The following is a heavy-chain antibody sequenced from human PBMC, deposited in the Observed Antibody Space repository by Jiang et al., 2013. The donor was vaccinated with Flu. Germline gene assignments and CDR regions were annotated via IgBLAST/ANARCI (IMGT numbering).Heavy chain of an antibody. CDR3: ARGLYDYVWGSYRKYYYYYMDV. CDR2: INHSGST. D-gene: IGHD3-16*02. V-gene: IGHV4-34*01. Sequence: VLLKPSETLSLTCAVYGGSFSGYYWSWIRQPPGKGLEWIGEINHSGSTNYNPSLKSRVTISVDTSKNQFSLKLSSVTAADTAVYYCARGLYDYVWGSYRKYYYYYMDVWGKGDHGHRLL. CDR1: GGSFSGYY. J-gene: IGHJ6*03.